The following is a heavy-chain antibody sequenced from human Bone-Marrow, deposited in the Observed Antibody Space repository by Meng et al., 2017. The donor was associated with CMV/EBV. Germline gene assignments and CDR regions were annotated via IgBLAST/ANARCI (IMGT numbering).Heavy chain of an antibody. J-gene: IGHJ6*02. V-gene: IGHV4-39*07. Sequence: SETLSLTCSVSGGSISSTNSYWAWIRQSPGKGLEWIGSIYYSGTTYYRPSLKSRVTISVDTSKNQFSLKLTSVTAADTAVYYCARERCSGGSCYSLAMDVWGQGNTVPVSS. CDR3: ARERCSGGSCYSLAMDV. CDR1: GGSISSTNSY. CDR2: IYYSGTT. D-gene: IGHD2-15*01.